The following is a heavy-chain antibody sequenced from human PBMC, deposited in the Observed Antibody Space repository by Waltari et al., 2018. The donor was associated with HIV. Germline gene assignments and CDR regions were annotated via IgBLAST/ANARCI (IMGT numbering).Heavy chain of an antibody. D-gene: IGHD3-22*01. CDR2: VWYDGKNK. CDR3: ARTPYDTSGYCFDY. V-gene: IGHV3-33*01. J-gene: IGHJ4*02. Sequence: QVQLVESGGGVVQRGRSLRLSCAASGFTFSSYGRHWVRQAPGKGLEWLAVVWYDGKNKYYADSVKGRFTVSRDNSKNTLFLQMNSLRVDDTAVYYCARTPYDTSGYCFDYWGQGTLVTVSS. CDR1: GFTFSSYG.